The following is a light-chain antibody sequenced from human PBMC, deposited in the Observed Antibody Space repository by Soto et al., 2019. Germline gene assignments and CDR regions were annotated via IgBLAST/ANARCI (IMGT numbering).Light chain of an antibody. CDR1: SSDVGGYNY. Sequence: QSALTQPRSVSGYPGQSVTISCTGTSSDVGGYNYVSWYQQHPGKAPKLMIYDVSKRPSGVPDRFSGSKSGNTASLTISGLQAEDEADYYCCSYAGSPLVFGTGTKVTVL. CDR2: DVS. V-gene: IGLV2-11*01. J-gene: IGLJ1*01. CDR3: CSYAGSPLV.